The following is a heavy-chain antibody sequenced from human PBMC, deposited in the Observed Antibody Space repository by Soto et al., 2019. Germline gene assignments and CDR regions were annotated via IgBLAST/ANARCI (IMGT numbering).Heavy chain of an antibody. V-gene: IGHV1-46*01. D-gene: IGHD1-7*01. J-gene: IGHJ3*02. CDR2: INPSGGGT. Sequence: SVKVSCKASGYTFTSYYMHWVRQAPGQGLEWMGIINPSGGGTSYAQEFQGRVTMTGDTSTSTVYMELSTLRSEDTAVYYSARVDRTGNTSDAFDIWGQGTMVTVSS. CDR1: GYTFTSYY. CDR3: ARVDRTGNTSDAFDI.